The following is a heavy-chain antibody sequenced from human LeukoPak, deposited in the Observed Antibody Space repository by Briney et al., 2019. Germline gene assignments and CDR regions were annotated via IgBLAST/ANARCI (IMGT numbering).Heavy chain of an antibody. CDR2: ITPLLRRT. J-gene: IGHJ3*02. CDR3: AREVPYGGASGHFAFDI. D-gene: IGHD4-23*01. V-gene: IGHV1-69*10. Sequence: ASVKVSCKAPGDTFNSYNVQWVRQVPGQRLDWLGGITPLLRRTDYAQRFKDRLMITADQSTSTAYMELSSLTSDDTAVYYCAREVPYGGASGHFAFDIWGQGTMVIVSS. CDR1: GDTFNSYN.